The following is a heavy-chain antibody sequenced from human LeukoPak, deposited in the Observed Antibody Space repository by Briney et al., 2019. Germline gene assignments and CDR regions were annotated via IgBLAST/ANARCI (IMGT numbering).Heavy chain of an antibody. CDR3: ARNTYYYDSSGYSIFDY. CDR1: GFTFSSYS. D-gene: IGHD3-22*01. CDR2: ISSSSSYI. Sequence: GGSLRLSCAASGFTFSSYSMNWVRQAPGKGLEWVSSISSSSSYIYYADSVKGRFTISRDNAKNSLYLQMNSLRAEDTAVYYCARNTYYYDSSGYSIFDYWGQGTLVTVSS. J-gene: IGHJ4*02. V-gene: IGHV3-21*01.